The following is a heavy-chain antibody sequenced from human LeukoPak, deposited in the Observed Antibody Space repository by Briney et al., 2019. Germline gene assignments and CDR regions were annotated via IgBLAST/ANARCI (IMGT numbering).Heavy chain of an antibody. CDR1: GFTFSSYA. Sequence: PGRSLRLSCAASGFTFSSYAMHWVRQAPGKGLEWVAVISYDGSNKYYADSVKGRLTISRDNSKNTLYLQMNSLRAEDTAVYYCARADGYSYGTGSQWGQGTLVTVSS. J-gene: IGHJ4*02. D-gene: IGHD5-18*01. V-gene: IGHV3-30*04. CDR2: ISYDGSNK. CDR3: ARADGYSYGTGSQ.